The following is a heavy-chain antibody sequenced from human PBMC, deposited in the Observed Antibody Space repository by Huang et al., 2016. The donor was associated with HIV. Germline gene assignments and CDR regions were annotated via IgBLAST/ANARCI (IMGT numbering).Heavy chain of an antibody. V-gene: IGHV1-18*04. CDR1: GYKFHHYE. Sequence: QIPLVQSGPEVKQPGASGKVSCKASGYKFHHYEITWVRKTPGQGAEWMGGSSGDNVSTRFDQKFQDRLTMTTDVSTSTAYLELRSLRLDDTAVYYCARTKEEFDFWGQGALVTVSS. J-gene: IGHJ4*02. CDR3: ARTKEEFDF. CDR2: SSGDNVST.